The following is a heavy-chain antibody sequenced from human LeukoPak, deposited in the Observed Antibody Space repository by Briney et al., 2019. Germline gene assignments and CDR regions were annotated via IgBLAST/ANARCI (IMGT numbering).Heavy chain of an antibody. CDR3: ARHSCTSSSTCSAYFQH. J-gene: IGHJ1*01. D-gene: IGHD2-2*01. Sequence: PSETLSLTCTVSGGSISSGSYYWSWIRQPAGKGLEWIGRIYTSGSTNYNPSLKSRVTISVDTSKNQFSLKLSSVTAADTAVYYCARHSCTSSSTCSAYFQHWGQGTLVTVSS. CDR1: GGSISSGSYY. CDR2: IYTSGST. V-gene: IGHV4-61*02.